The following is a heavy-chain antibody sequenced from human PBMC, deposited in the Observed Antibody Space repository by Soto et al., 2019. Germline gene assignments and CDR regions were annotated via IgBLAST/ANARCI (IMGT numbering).Heavy chain of an antibody. CDR1: VYSISSGSY. J-gene: IGHJ4*01. CDR3: AKARVMVVAGSTFDY. D-gene: IGHD6-19*01. V-gene: IGHV4-38-2*02. Sequence: SETLSLTCTVSVYSISSGSYWGCIRQPPGKGPEWIASIYHGGTTFYNPSLKSRVTVSVDKSNNQFSLKLRSVTAADTAVYYCAKARVMVVAGSTFDYWGHGTLVTVSS. CDR2: IYHGGTT.